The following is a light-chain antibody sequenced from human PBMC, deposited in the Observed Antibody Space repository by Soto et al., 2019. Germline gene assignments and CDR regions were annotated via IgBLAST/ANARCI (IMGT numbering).Light chain of an antibody. V-gene: IGKV3-20*01. CDR2: GGS. J-gene: IGKJ1*01. Sequence: DIVLTQPPGTLSLSPGERATLSCRASQSVSSNHLAWYQQKPGQAPRLLIYGGSSRATGIPVRFSGSGSETEFTLTITRLEPEDFAMYYCQQYSSSRTFGQGTKVDIK. CDR3: QQYSSSRT. CDR1: QSVSSNH.